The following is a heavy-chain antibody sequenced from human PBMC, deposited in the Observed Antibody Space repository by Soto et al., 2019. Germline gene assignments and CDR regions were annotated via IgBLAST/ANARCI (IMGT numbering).Heavy chain of an antibody. V-gene: IGHV1-18*01. Sequence: QVPLVQSGAEIKKPGASVKVSCKTSDYAFSTYTISWVRLAPGQGLEWMGWITTYSGDVHYAQKFQGRVTMTTDTSTRTADMELRGLRSDDTAIYYCARHEMFGSSWYGFDPWGQGTLVIVSS. D-gene: IGHD6-13*01. CDR1: DYAFSTYT. J-gene: IGHJ5*02. CDR2: ITTYSGDV. CDR3: ARHEMFGSSWYGFDP.